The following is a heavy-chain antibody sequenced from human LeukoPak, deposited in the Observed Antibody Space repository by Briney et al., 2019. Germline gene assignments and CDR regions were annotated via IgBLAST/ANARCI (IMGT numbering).Heavy chain of an antibody. CDR3: ARDLPAAGAFDI. V-gene: IGHV4-59*01. CDR2: IYYSGST. Sequence: PSETLSLTCTVSGGSISSYYWSWIRQPPGKGLEWIGYIYYSGSTNYNPSLKSRVTISVDTSKNQFSLKLSSVTAADTAVYYCARDLPAAGAFDIWGQGTMVTVSS. D-gene: IGHD6-13*01. CDR1: GGSISSYY. J-gene: IGHJ3*02.